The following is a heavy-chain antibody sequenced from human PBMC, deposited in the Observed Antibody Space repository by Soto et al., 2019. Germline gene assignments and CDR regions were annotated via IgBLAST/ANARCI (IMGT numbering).Heavy chain of an antibody. V-gene: IGHV4-59*02. CDR3: AIPYGNAWSPY. CDR1: GDSVTSHY. Sequence: SEALSLTCSFSGDSVTSHYLTWIRQSPEKGLEWIGYMHYTGFSHYNPSLKSRLTISVDRSKNQFTLQLTSVTVADTAVYYCAIPYGNAWSPYWGKGTQVTVSS. CDR2: MHYTGFS. J-gene: IGHJ4*02. D-gene: IGHD3-10*01.